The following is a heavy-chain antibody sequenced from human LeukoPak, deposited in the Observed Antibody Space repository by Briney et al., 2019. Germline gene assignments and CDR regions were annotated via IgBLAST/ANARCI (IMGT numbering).Heavy chain of an antibody. CDR2: ISAYNGNT. CDR1: GYTFTSYG. V-gene: IGHV1-18*01. Sequence: GASVKVSCKASGYTFTSYGISWVRQAPGQGLEWMGWISAYNGNTNYAQKLQGRVTMTTDTSTSTAYMELRSLRSDDTAVYYCARGKVGGYSYGFPDVIRGLTRRSRDYYYYMDVWGKGTTVTISS. CDR3: ARGKVGGYSYGFPDVIRGLTRRSRDYYYYMDV. D-gene: IGHD5-18*01. J-gene: IGHJ6*03.